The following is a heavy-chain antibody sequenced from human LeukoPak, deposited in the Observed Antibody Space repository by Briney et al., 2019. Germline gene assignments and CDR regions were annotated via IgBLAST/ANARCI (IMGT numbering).Heavy chain of an antibody. V-gene: IGHV1-18*01. D-gene: IGHD2-21*02. Sequence: ASVKVSCKASGYTFTSYGISWVRQAPGQGLEWMGWISAYNGNTNYAQKLQGRVTMTTDTSTSTAYMELRGLRSDDTAVYYCARGSVAYCGGDCHSGYWGQGTLVTVSS. CDR3: ARGSVAYCGGDCHSGY. J-gene: IGHJ4*02. CDR2: ISAYNGNT. CDR1: GYTFTSYG.